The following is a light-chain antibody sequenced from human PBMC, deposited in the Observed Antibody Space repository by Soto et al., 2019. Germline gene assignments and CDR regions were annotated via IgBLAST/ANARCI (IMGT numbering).Light chain of an antibody. CDR1: STDVGSYNY. Sequence: QSVLTQPAPVSGSPAQSITISCTRTSTDVGSYNYVSWYQQHPGKAPKLMIYEVSNRPSGVSNRFSGSKSGNTASLTISGLXAEDEADYYCSSYTSSSPLYVFGTGTKVTVL. V-gene: IGLV2-14*01. CDR3: SSYTSSSPLYV. J-gene: IGLJ1*01. CDR2: EVS.